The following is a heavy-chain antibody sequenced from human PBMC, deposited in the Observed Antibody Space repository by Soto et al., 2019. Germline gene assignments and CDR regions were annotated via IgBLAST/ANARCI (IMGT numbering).Heavy chain of an antibody. Sequence: PSETLSLTCGVFGGSISNSNWWTWVRQPPGEGLEWIGEIYHTGSTNYNSSLMSRVTISLDKPNNQFSLKLSSVTAADTAVYYCAHRPIVGAAIWGQGTLVTVSS. CDR3: AHRPIVGAAI. CDR1: GGSISNSNW. D-gene: IGHD1-26*01. V-gene: IGHV4-4*02. CDR2: IYHTGST. J-gene: IGHJ4*02.